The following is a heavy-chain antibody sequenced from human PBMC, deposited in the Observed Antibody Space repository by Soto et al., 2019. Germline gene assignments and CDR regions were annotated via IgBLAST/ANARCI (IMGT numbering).Heavy chain of an antibody. Sequence: ASVKVSCKASGYTFTGYYVHWVRQAPGQGLEWMGWINPNSGDTYLAQRFQGRVTMNRDTSIGTAYMELRGLTSDDTAEYYCAKGGAIVAAGIRVYLYNPMDVWGQGTTVTVSS. CDR1: GYTFTGYY. CDR3: AKGGAIVAAGIRVYLYNPMDV. V-gene: IGHV1-2*02. J-gene: IGHJ6*02. D-gene: IGHD1-26*01. CDR2: INPNSGDT.